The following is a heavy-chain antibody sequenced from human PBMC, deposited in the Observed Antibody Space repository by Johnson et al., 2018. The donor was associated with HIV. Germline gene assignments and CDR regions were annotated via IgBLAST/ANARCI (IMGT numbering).Heavy chain of an antibody. D-gene: IGHD4-17*01. V-gene: IGHV3-20*04. Sequence: EVQLVESGGGLVKPGGSLRLSCAASGFTFSNVWMSWVRQAPGKGLEWVSGINWNSGTLGYADSVKGRFTISRDNDENSLYLQMNSLRAEDTALYYCARGRKTVTTVRPSAFDIWGQGTMVTVSS. CDR3: ARGRKTVTTVRPSAFDI. CDR1: GFTFSNVW. J-gene: IGHJ3*02. CDR2: INWNSGTL.